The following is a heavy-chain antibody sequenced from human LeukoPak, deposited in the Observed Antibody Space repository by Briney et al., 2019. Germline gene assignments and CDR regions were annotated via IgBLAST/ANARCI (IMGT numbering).Heavy chain of an antibody. D-gene: IGHD1-26*01. J-gene: IGHJ4*02. Sequence: GGSLRLSCAASGFTFSSYAMSWVRQAPGKGLEWVSAISGSGGSTYYTDSVKGRFTISRDNSRDTLYLQMNSLRAEDTAVYYCARGRSVGATRSFDYWGQGTLVTVSS. CDR2: ISGSGGST. CDR3: ARGRSVGATRSFDY. V-gene: IGHV3-23*01. CDR1: GFTFSSYA.